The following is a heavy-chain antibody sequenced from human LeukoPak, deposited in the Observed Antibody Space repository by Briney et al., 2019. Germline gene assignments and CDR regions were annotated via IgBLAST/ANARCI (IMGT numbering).Heavy chain of an antibody. Sequence: QTGGSLRLSCAASGFTFSSYGMHWVRQAPGKGLEWVTFIRSDGSNKYHADSVKGRFTISRDNSKNTLYLQMNSLRAEDTAIYYCAKDAQIYSAYDWRWFDPWGQGTLVTVSS. V-gene: IGHV3-30*02. D-gene: IGHD5-12*01. CDR3: AKDAQIYSAYDWRWFDP. CDR1: GFTFSSYG. CDR2: IRSDGSNK. J-gene: IGHJ5*02.